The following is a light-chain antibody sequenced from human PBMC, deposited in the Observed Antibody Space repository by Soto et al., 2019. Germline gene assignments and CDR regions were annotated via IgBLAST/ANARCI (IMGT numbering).Light chain of an antibody. CDR3: SSYTTYSTVA. J-gene: IGLJ2*01. Sequence: QSVLTQPASVSGSPGQSITISCTGTTGDVGGYNYVSWYQQYPGKAPKLMIYDVSNRPSGVSSRFSGSKSGNTASLTISGLQAEDEADYYCSSYTTYSTVAFGGGTKLTVL. V-gene: IGLV2-14*01. CDR2: DVS. CDR1: TGDVGGYNY.